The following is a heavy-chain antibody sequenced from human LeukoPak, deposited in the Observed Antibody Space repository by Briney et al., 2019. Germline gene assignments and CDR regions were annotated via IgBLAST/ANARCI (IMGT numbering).Heavy chain of an antibody. CDR3: ARGGMGANSQEYFYYGMDV. V-gene: IGHV3-21*01. J-gene: IGHJ6*02. CDR1: GFSFSTYS. Sequence: GGSLRLSCAAAGFSFSTYSMNWVRQSPGKGLEWVSSISRTSSYIYYADSVKGRFTLSRDNGKNSLYLQMNSLRAEDTAVYYCARGGMGANSQEYFYYGMDVWGQGTTVTVSS. CDR2: ISRTSSYI. D-gene: IGHD2-8*01.